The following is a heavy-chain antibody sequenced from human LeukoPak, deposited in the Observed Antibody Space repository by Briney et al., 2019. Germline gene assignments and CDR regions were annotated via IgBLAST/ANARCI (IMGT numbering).Heavy chain of an antibody. CDR3: APRSPSYYYMDV. Sequence: LGLTSAASELNFSTDNMNRVRQAPGKGMKWVSYISSSSTTIYYAASVKGRFTISRDNAKNSLYLEMNSLRAEDTAVFYCAPRSPSYYYMDVRGKGTTVTVSS. CDR1: ELNFSTDN. V-gene: IGHV3-48*04. J-gene: IGHJ6*03. CDR2: ISSSSTTI. D-gene: IGHD7-27*01.